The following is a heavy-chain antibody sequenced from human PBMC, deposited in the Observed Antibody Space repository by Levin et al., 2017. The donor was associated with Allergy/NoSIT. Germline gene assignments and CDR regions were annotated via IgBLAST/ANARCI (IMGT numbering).Heavy chain of an antibody. D-gene: IGHD2-15*01. Sequence: SCAASGFTFSDHYMDWVRQAPGKGLEWVGRTRNKANSYTTEYAASVKGRFTISRDDSKNSLYLQMNSLKTEDTAVYYCARETAGYCSGGSCYYYYYMDVWGKGTTVTVSS. V-gene: IGHV3-72*01. CDR2: TRNKANSYTT. CDR1: GFTFSDHY. J-gene: IGHJ6*03. CDR3: ARETAGYCSGGSCYYYYYMDV.